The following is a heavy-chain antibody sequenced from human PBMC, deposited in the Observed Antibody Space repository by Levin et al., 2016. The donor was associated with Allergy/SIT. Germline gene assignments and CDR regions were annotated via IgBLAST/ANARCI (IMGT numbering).Heavy chain of an antibody. D-gene: IGHD3-10*01. J-gene: IGHJ6*02. CDR2: IIPIFGTA. V-gene: IGHV1-69*01. Sequence: WVRQAPGQGLEWMGGIIPIFGTANYAQKFQGRVTITADESTSTAYMELSSLRSEDTAVYYCARVRASGSYYYYGMDVWGQGTTVTVSS. CDR3: ARVRASGSYYYYGMDV.